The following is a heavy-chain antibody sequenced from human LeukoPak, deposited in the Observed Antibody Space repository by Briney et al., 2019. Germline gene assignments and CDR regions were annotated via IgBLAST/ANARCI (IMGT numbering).Heavy chain of an antibody. CDR1: GGTFSSYA. CDR3: ARKAVAGYYFDY. V-gene: IGHV1-69*13. CDR2: IIPIFGTA. Sequence: ASVTVSCKASGGTFSSYAISWVRQAPGQGLEWMGGIIPIFGTANYAQKFQGRVTITADESTSTAYMELSSLRSEDTAVYYCARKAVAGYYFDYWGQGTLVTVSS. J-gene: IGHJ4*02. D-gene: IGHD6-19*01.